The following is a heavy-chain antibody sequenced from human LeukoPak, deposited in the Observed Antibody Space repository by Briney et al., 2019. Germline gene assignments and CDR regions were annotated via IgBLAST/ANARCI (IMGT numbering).Heavy chain of an antibody. CDR2: IYYSGST. Sequence: SETLSLTCTVSGGSISSGSYYWGWIRQPPGKGLEWIGSIYYSGSTYYNPSLKSRVTISVDTSKNQFSLKLSSVTAADTAVYYCARGTKDLVGITRYYYMDVWGKGTTVTVSS. V-gene: IGHV4-39*07. J-gene: IGHJ6*03. CDR1: GGSISSGSYY. D-gene: IGHD2-2*01. CDR3: ARGTKDLVGITRYYYMDV.